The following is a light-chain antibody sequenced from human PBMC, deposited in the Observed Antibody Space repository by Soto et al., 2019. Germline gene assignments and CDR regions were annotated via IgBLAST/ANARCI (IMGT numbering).Light chain of an antibody. V-gene: IGKV3-20*01. J-gene: IGKJ1*01. Sequence: IVFTQYPGPLSVYPWERATHSCRARQSVSSTYLAWYQQNPGQAPRLLIYGAASRATVIPDRFSGSGSGTDFTLTISRLEPEDFAVYYCQQYGSSPSWTFGQGTKVDIK. CDR1: QSVSSTY. CDR3: QQYGSSPSWT. CDR2: GAA.